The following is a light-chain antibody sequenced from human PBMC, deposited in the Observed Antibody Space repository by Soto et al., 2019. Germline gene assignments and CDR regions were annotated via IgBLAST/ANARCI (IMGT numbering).Light chain of an antibody. CDR2: DNN. J-gene: IGLJ2*01. V-gene: IGLV1-51*01. Sequence: QSALTQPPSVSAAPGQKVTISCSGSSSNIGNNYVSWYQQLPGTAPKLLIYDNNKRPSGIPDRFSGSKSGTSATLGITGLQTGDEADYYCGTWDSSWGVFGGGTKLTVL. CDR3: GTWDSSWGV. CDR1: SSNIGNNY.